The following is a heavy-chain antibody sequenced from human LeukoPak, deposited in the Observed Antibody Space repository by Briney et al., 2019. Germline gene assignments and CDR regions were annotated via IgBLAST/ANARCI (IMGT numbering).Heavy chain of an antibody. V-gene: IGHV3-33*02. Sequence: GGSLRLSCAASGFTFRSHGWHWVRQAPGRGLVWVAVIANDGSYKYYGDSAKGRFTISRDDSKQTVFLEMTSLRVEDTAVYYCARDGSGRDIDYWGQGTLLTVSS. CDR1: GFTFRSHG. D-gene: IGHD1-26*01. CDR2: IANDGSYK. J-gene: IGHJ4*02. CDR3: ARDGSGRDIDY.